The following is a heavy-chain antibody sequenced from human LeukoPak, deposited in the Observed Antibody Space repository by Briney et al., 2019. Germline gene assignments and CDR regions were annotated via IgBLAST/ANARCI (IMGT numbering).Heavy chain of an antibody. J-gene: IGHJ4*02. CDR3: ASPYPNYDSRMGLDF. CDR2: INPNSGGT. V-gene: IGHV1-2*06. D-gene: IGHD3-16*01. CDR1: GYTFTGYY. Sequence: GASVKVSCKASGYTFTGYYLHWVRQAPGQGLEWMGRINPNSGGTNYAPKFQGRVTMTRDTSISTAYMELSRLRFDDTAVYYCASPYPNYDSRMGLDFWGQGTLITVSS.